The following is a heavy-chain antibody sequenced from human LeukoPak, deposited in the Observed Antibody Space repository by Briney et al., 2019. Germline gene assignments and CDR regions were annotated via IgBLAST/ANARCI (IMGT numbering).Heavy chain of an antibody. CDR1: GGSISSYY. V-gene: IGHV4-4*07. Sequence: ASETLSLTCTVSGGSISSYYWSWIRQPAGRGLECIGRIYTSGRTSYNPSLKSRVIMSVDTSKNQFSLKLSSVTAADTAVYYCARVMIRGIVGWAPFELSNWFDPWGQGTLVTVSS. CDR3: ARVMIRGIVGWAPFELSNWFDP. J-gene: IGHJ5*02. D-gene: IGHD3-10*01. CDR2: IYTSGRT.